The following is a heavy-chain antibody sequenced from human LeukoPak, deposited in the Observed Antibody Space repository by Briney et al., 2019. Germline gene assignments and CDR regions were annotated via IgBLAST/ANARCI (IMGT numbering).Heavy chain of an antibody. CDR1: GGSIINYY. CDR2: IYVTGST. D-gene: IGHD3-22*01. V-gene: IGHV4-4*07. J-gene: IGHJ6*03. Sequence: SETLSLTCTVSGGSIINYYGSWIRQPAGTGLEWVGRIYVTGSTIYNPSLQSRLSMSVDTSKNQFSLRLTSVTAADTAVYYCARLKYYDSTGYSPGYYLDVWGKGITVTVSS. CDR3: ARLKYYDSTGYSPGYYLDV.